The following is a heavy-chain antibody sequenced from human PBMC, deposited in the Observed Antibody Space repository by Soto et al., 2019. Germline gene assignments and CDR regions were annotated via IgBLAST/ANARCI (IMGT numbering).Heavy chain of an antibody. Sequence: PGESLEISCQCSGYTFSNFWIAWVRQLPGKGLEWMGIIYPGDYETRYSPSFHGKVTISADRSIGTAYLQWSSLEASDSAFYFCARSPRSSPYFDYWGQGALVTVSS. D-gene: IGHD6-13*01. CDR3: ARSPRSSPYFDY. V-gene: IGHV5-51*01. CDR1: GYTFSNFW. J-gene: IGHJ4*02. CDR2: IYPGDYET.